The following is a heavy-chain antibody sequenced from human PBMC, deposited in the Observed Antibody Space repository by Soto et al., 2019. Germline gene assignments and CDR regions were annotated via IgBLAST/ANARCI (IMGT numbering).Heavy chain of an antibody. CDR3: ARNSPLNGYGSGSYYYYYYMDV. CDR1: GYTFTSYY. CDR2: INPSGGST. V-gene: IGHV1-46*01. Sequence: ASVKVSCKASGYTFTSYYMHWVRQAPGQGLEWMGIINPSGGSTSYAQKFQGRVTMTRDTSTSTVYMELSSLRSEDTDVYYCARNSPLNGYGSGSYYYYYYMDVWGKGTTVTVSS. J-gene: IGHJ6*03. D-gene: IGHD3-10*01.